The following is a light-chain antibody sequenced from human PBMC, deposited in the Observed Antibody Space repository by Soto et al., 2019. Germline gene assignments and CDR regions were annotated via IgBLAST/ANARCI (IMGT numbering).Light chain of an antibody. V-gene: IGKV4-1*01. J-gene: IGKJ4*01. Sequence: DIVMTQSPDSLGVSLGERATINCKSSQSVLYSSNNKNYLAWYQQKPGQPPKLLIYWASTRESGDPDRFSGSGSGTDFTLTISSLQAEDVAVYYCQQYYSTPLTFGGGTKVEIK. CDR1: QSVLYSSNNKNY. CDR3: QQYYSTPLT. CDR2: WAS.